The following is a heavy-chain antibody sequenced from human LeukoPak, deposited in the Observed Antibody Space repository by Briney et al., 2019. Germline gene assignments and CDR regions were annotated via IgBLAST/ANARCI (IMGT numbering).Heavy chain of an antibody. V-gene: IGHV3-74*01. D-gene: IGHD2-2*01. CDR2: INSDVSST. CDR3: AKHCSSTSSIDY. Sequence: GGSLRLSCAASGFTFSSYWMHWVRQAPGKGLVWVSRINSDVSSTSYADSVKGRFTISRDNAKNTLYLQMNSLRAEDTAVYYCAKHCSSTSSIDYWGQGTLVTVSS. J-gene: IGHJ4*02. CDR1: GFTFSSYW.